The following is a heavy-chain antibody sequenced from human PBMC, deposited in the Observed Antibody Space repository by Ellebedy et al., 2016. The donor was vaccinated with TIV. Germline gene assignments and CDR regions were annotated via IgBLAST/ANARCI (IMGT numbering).Heavy chain of an antibody. Sequence: SVKVSXXASGGTFSSYAISWVRQAPGQGLEWMGGIIPIFGTANYAQKFQGRVTITADKSTSTAYMELSSLRSEDTAVYYCARGRITMVRDTPPFDYWGQGTLVTVSS. CDR1: GGTFSSYA. CDR3: ARGRITMVRDTPPFDY. J-gene: IGHJ4*02. CDR2: IIPIFGTA. V-gene: IGHV1-69*06. D-gene: IGHD3-10*01.